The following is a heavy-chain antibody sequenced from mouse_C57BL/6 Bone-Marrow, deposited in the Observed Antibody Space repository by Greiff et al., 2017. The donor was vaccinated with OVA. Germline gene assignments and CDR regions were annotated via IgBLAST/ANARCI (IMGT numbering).Heavy chain of an antibody. V-gene: IGHV1-82*01. J-gene: IGHJ2*01. CDR2: IYPGDGDT. CDR1: GYAFSSSW. Sequence: VQLVESGPELVKPGASVKISCKASGYAFSSSWMNWVKQRPGKGLEWIGRIYPGDGDTNYNGKFKGKATLTADKSSSTAYMQLSSLTSEDSAVYFCARPSDSPFDYWGQGTTLTVSS. CDR3: ARPSDSPFDY.